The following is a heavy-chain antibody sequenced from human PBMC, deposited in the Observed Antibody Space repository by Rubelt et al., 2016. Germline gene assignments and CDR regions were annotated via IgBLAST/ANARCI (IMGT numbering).Heavy chain of an antibody. CDR2: INAGNGNT. J-gene: IGHJ5*02. D-gene: IGHD6-13*01. Sequence: QVQLVQSGAEVKKPGASVKVSCKASGYTFTSYAMHWVRQAPGQRLEWMGWINAGNGNTKYSQKFQGRVTITRGTSAGTAYMELGRLRSEDTVGYYGARGLGLGYSSSWFNWFDPWGQGTLVTVSS. V-gene: IGHV1-3*01. CDR3: ARGLGLGYSSSWFNWFDP. CDR1: GYTFTSYA.